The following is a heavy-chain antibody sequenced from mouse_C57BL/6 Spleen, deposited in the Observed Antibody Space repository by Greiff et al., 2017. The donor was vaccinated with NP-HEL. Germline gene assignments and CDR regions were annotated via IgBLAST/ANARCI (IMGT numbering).Heavy chain of an antibody. J-gene: IGHJ2*01. CDR3: AREGGGRGYYFDD. V-gene: IGHV1-82*01. D-gene: IGHD3-3*01. CDR1: GYAFSSSW. Sequence: VQLQQSGPELVKPGASVKISCKASGYAFSSSWMNWVKQRPGKGLEWIGRIYPGDGDTNYNGKFKGKATLTADKSSSTAYMQLSSLTSEDSAVYFCAREGGGRGYYFDDWGQGTTLTVSS. CDR2: IYPGDGDT.